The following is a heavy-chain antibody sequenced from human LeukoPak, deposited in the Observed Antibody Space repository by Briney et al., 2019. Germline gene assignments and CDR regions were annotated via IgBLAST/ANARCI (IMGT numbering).Heavy chain of an antibody. Sequence: PGGSLRLSCAASGFTFSSYTMNWVRQAPGKGLEWVSVISGSGDITHYADSVKGRFTISRDNSKNTLSLQMNGLRAEDTALYYCATDYYDSSGSYTVDHWGQGTQVTVSS. CDR2: ISGSGDIT. CDR1: GFTFSSYT. D-gene: IGHD3-22*01. CDR3: ATDYYDSSGSYTVDH. J-gene: IGHJ4*02. V-gene: IGHV3-23*01.